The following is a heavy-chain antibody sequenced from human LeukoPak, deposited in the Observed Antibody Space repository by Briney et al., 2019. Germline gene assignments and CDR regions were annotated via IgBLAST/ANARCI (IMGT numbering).Heavy chain of an antibody. V-gene: IGHV4-59*08. CDR1: GGSISSYY. CDR2: IYYSGST. J-gene: IGHJ3*02. CDR3: ARHGSRAFDI. D-gene: IGHD6-25*01. Sequence: SETLSLTCTVSGGSISSYYWSWIRQPPGKGLEWIGCIYYSGSTNYNSSLKGRVTISVDTSKKQFSLKLRSVTAADTAVYYCARHGSRAFDIWGQGTMVTVSS.